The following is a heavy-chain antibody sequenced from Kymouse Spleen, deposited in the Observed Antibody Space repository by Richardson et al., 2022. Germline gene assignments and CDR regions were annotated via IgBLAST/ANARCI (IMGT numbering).Heavy chain of an antibody. CDR1: GFTFDDYA. CDR2: ISWNSGSI. Sequence: EVQLVESGGGLVQPGRSLRLSCAASGFTFDDYAMHWVRQAPGKGLEWVSGISWNSGSIGYADSVKGRFTISRDNAKNSLYLQMNSLRAEDTALYYCAKDRNSSGWYYYYYGMDVWGQGTTVTVSS. J-gene: IGHJ6*02. V-gene: IGHV3-9*01. D-gene: IGHD6-19*01. CDR3: AKDRNSSGWYYYYYGMDV.